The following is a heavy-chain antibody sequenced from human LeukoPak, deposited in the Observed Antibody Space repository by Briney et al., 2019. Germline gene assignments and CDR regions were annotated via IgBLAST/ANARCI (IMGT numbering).Heavy chain of an antibody. V-gene: IGHV3-30-3*01. CDR3: ARDLDSSSWYILWFDP. J-gene: IGHJ5*02. CDR2: ISYDGSNK. D-gene: IGHD6-13*01. CDR1: GFIFSNYA. Sequence: GGSLRLSCAASGFIFSNYAMHWVRQAPGKGLEWVAVISYDGSNKYYADSVKGRFTISRDNSKNTLFLQMNSLRAEDTAVYYCARDLDSSSWYILWFDPWGQGTLVTVSS.